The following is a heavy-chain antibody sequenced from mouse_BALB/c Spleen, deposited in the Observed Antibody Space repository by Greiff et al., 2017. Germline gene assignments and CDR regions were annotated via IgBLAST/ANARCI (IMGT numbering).Heavy chain of an antibody. CDR1: GFTFSSYT. V-gene: IGHV5-6-4*01. D-gene: IGHD2-4*01. CDR3: TRANYDYDGPLDY. CDR2: ISSGGSYT. J-gene: IGHJ2*01. Sequence: EVKLMESGGGLVKPGGSLKLSCAASGFTFSSYTMSWVRQTPEKRLEWVATISSGGSYTYYPDSVKGRFTISRDNAKNTLYLQMSSLKSEDTAMYYCTRANYDYDGPLDYWGQGTTLTVSS.